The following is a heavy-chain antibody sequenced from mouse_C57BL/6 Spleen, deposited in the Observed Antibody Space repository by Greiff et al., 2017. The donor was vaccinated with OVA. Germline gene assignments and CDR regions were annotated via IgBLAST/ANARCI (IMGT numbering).Heavy chain of an antibody. CDR3: ARGDYDEAAWFAY. D-gene: IGHD2-4*01. CDR1: GYTFTSYW. J-gene: IGHJ3*01. V-gene: IGHV1-7*01. Sequence: QVQLKQSGAELAKPGASVKLSCKASGYTFTSYWMHWVKQRPGQGLEWIGYINPSSGYTKYNQKFKDKATLTADKSSSTAYMQLSSLTYEDSAVYYCARGDYDEAAWFAYWGQGTLVTVSA. CDR2: INPSSGYT.